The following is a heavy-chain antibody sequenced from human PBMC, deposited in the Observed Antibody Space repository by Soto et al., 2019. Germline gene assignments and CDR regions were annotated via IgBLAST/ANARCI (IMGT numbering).Heavy chain of an antibody. CDR3: APVPITMFGVVPVLSGMDG. CDR1: GLNVSSNY. D-gene: IGHD3-3*01. V-gene: IGHV3-53*01. Sequence: GGSLTLSFAASGLNVSSNYLGWVRRASGNGLEWCSHIYSGGSTYYAGSGKGRLTVSRDNSKNTVYLQMNSLSAEVTAVYYCAPVPITMFGVVPVLSGMDGVGQGTKVAVSS. J-gene: IGHJ6*02. CDR2: IYSGGST.